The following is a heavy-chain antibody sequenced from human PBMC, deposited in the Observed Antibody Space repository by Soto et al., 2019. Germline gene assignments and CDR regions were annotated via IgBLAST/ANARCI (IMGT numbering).Heavy chain of an antibody. D-gene: IGHD2-15*01. V-gene: IGHV1-18*01. Sequence: ASVKVSCKASGYTFTSYDINWVRQAPGQGLEWMGRISGFNADTKYAEKFQGRITVTRDTLTTTVYMELRSLKSDDTAVYYCTRQGGDYWGQGTPVTVSS. J-gene: IGHJ4*02. CDR3: TRQGGDY. CDR1: GYTFTSYD. CDR2: ISGFNADT.